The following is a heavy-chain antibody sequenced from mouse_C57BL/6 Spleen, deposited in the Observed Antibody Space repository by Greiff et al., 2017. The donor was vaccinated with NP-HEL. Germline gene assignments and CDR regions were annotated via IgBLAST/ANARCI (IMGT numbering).Heavy chain of an antibody. CDR2: IYPSDSET. V-gene: IGHV1-61*01. Sequence: QVQLQQPGAELVRPGSSVKLSCKASGYTFTSYWMDWVKQRPGQGLEWIGNIYPSDSETHYNQKFKDKATLTVDKSSSTAYMQLSSLTSEDSAVYYCARGISYDGYYGYAMDYWGQGTSVTVSS. D-gene: IGHD2-3*01. J-gene: IGHJ4*01. CDR3: ARGISYDGYYGYAMDY. CDR1: GYTFTSYW.